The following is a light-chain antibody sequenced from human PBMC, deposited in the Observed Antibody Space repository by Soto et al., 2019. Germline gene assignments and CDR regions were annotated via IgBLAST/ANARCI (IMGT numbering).Light chain of an antibody. CDR3: AAWDDSLNGSYV. CDR1: SSNIGGRT. Sequence: QSVLTQPPSASGTPGQRVTISCSGSSSNIGGRTVNWYQQLPGTAPKLLIYNNNQRPSGVPDRFSGSKSGTSASLAITGLQSEDEADYYCAAWDDSLNGSYVFGTGTKVTVL. V-gene: IGLV1-44*01. CDR2: NNN. J-gene: IGLJ1*01.